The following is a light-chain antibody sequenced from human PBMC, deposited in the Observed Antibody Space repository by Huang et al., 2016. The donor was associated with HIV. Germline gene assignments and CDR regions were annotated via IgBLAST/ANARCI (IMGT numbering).Light chain of an antibody. Sequence: EIVLTQSPATLSLSPGERATLSCRASQSLSDYLAWYQQKPGQAPRLLIYDASNRATGIPARFSGSGSGTDFTLTISSLEPEDFAVYYCQQRSNWPPYTFGQGTTLDIK. CDR3: QQRSNWPPYT. V-gene: IGKV3-11*01. CDR2: DAS. CDR1: QSLSDY. J-gene: IGKJ2*01.